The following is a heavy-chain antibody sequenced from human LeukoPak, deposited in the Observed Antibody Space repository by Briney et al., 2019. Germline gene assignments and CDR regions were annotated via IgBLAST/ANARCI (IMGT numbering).Heavy chain of an antibody. D-gene: IGHD3-10*01. CDR1: GYNFTNYW. CDR2: IYPGDSDT. V-gene: IGHV5-51*01. J-gene: IGHJ4*02. CDR3: ARFRPYYYDSGSYFFDY. Sequence: GESLKISCKASGYNFTNYWIGWVRQMPGKGLEWMGIIYPGDSDTRYSPSFQGQVTISTDKSISTAYLQWSSLRASDTAMFFCARFRPYYYDSGSYFFDYWGQGTLVTVSS.